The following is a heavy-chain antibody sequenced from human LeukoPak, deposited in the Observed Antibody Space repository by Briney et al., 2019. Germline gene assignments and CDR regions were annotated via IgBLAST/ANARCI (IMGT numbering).Heavy chain of an antibody. CDR3: ARDRIAAPDDFDY. CDR2: INPNSGDT. Sequence: ASVKVSCKASGYTFTDYCLHWVRQAPGQGLEWMGWINPNSGDTNYAQEFQGRVTMTSDTSINTAYVEVSRLRSDDTAIYYCARDRIAAPDDFDYWGQGTPVTVSS. D-gene: IGHD6-13*01. V-gene: IGHV1-2*02. J-gene: IGHJ4*02. CDR1: GYTFTDYC.